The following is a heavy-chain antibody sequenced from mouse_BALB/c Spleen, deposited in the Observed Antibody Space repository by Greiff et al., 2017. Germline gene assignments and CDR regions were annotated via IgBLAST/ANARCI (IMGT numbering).Heavy chain of an antibody. CDR2: INSNGGST. Sequence: EVMLVESGGGLVKLGGSLKLSCAASGFTFSSYYMSWVRQTPEKRLELVAAINSNGGSTYYPDTVKGRFTISRDNAKNTLYLQMSSLKSEDTALYYCARPLSTMITAEFAYWGQGTLVTVSA. D-gene: IGHD2-4*01. V-gene: IGHV5-6-2*01. J-gene: IGHJ3*01. CDR3: ARPLSTMITAEFAY. CDR1: GFTFSSYY.